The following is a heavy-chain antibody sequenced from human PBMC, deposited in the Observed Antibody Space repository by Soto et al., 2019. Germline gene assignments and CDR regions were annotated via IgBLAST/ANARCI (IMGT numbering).Heavy chain of an antibody. CDR1: GGTFSSYA. Sequence: QVQLVQSGAEVKKPGSSVKVSCKASGGTFSSYAFSWVRQAPGHGLEWMGGIIPIFDTANYAQKIQGRVTITADESTSTAYLGLGSLRSEDTAVYYCARSAGGGGNSAIYFDYWGQGTLVTVSS. V-gene: IGHV1-69*01. D-gene: IGHD2-21*02. CDR3: ARSAGGGGNSAIYFDY. CDR2: IIPIFDTA. J-gene: IGHJ4*02.